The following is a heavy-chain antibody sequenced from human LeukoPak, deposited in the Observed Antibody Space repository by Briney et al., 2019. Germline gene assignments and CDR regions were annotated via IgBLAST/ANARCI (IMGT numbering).Heavy chain of an antibody. Sequence: ASVKVSCKASGYTFTSYGISWVRQAPGQGLEWMGWISAYNGNTNYAQKLQGRVTMTTDTSTSTAYMELRSLRSDDTAVYYCARDLAEYYYDSSGYWDAFDIWGQGTMVTVSS. CDR2: ISAYNGNT. CDR1: GYTFTSYG. CDR3: ARDLAEYYYDSSGYWDAFDI. D-gene: IGHD3-22*01. V-gene: IGHV1-18*01. J-gene: IGHJ3*02.